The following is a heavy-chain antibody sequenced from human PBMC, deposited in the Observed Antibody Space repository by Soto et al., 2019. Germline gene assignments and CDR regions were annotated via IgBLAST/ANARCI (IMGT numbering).Heavy chain of an antibody. Sequence: PSETLSLTCSVSGASIRSGDYYWSWLRQSPGKGLEWIGHIYYTGSTFYSPSLKSRLTISLDTSKNQFSLDLRSVTAADTAMYYCARIEMASIKWGRGTLVTVSS. CDR3: ARIEMASIK. V-gene: IGHV4-30-4*08. CDR2: IYYTGST. J-gene: IGHJ4*02. CDR1: GASIRSGDYY.